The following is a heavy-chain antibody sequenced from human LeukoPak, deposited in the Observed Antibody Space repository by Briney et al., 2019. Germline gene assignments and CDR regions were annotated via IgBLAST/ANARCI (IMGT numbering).Heavy chain of an antibody. Sequence: SVKVSCKASGGTFSSYAISWVRQAPGQGLEWMGGIIPIFGTANYAQKFQGRVTITTDESTSTAYMELSSLRSEDTAVYYCARDGTSSGPLNYWGQGTLVTVSS. D-gene: IGHD6-19*01. CDR3: ARDGTSSGPLNY. CDR2: IIPIFGTA. CDR1: GGTFSSYA. J-gene: IGHJ4*02. V-gene: IGHV1-69*05.